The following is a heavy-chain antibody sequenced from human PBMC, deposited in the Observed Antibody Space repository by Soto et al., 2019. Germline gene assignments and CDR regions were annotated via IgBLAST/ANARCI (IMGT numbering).Heavy chain of an antibody. CDR2: IHSDGSST. CDR3: ARGDRGAFDL. D-gene: IGHD1-26*01. V-gene: IGHV3-74*01. CDR1: GFTFSYYW. Sequence: EVQLVESGGGLVRPGGSLRLSCAASGFTFSYYWMHWVRQAPXKGLVWVSRIHSDGSSTTYADFVKGRFIISRDNARNTVDXQMNSVRVEDTAVYYCARGDRGAFDLWGQGTVVTVSS. J-gene: IGHJ3*01.